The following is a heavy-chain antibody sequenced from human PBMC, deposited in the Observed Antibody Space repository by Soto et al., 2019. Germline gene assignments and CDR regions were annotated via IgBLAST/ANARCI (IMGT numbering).Heavy chain of an antibody. CDR1: GVTFSSHA. CDR3: AIWFGVVPSYFGPFDS. J-gene: IGHJ5*01. CDR2: ISGSGAKT. Sequence: GGSLRLSCVASGVTFSSHAMTWVRQAPGKGLEWVAGISGSGAKTYHADSVKGRFIISRDNYKNTVFLQMNSLRVEDAAIYYCAIWFGVVPSYFGPFDSWGPGTLVTVSS. V-gene: IGHV3-23*01. D-gene: IGHD3-10*01.